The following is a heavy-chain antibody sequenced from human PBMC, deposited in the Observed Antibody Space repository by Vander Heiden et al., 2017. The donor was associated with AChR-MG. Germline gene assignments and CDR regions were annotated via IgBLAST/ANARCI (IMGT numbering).Heavy chain of an antibody. CDR2: IIPVLGIA. J-gene: IGHJ6*02. CDR3: ARVSSSWYDYYYGMDV. CDR1: GGTFSSYA. Sequence: QVQLVQSGAEVKKPGSSVKVSCKASGGTFSSYAISWVRQAPGQGLEWMGRIIPVLGIANYAQKFQGRVTITADKSTSTAYMELSSLRSEDTAVYYCARVSSSWYDYYYGMDVWGQGTTVTVSS. D-gene: IGHD6-13*01. V-gene: IGHV1-69*04.